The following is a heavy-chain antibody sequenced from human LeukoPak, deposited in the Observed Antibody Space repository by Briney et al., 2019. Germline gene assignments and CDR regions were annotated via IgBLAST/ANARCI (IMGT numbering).Heavy chain of an antibody. CDR1: GFPFDDYA. J-gene: IGHJ5*02. D-gene: IGHD3-10*01. CDR2: ISWNSGDI. Sequence: GRSLRLSCAASGFPFDDYAMHWVRQAPGKGLEWVSGISWNSGDIGYADSVQGRFTISRDNAKNSLYLQMNSLRAEDPAVYYCAKNMVRGARNWFDPWVQGTLVTVSS. CDR3: AKNMVRGARNWFDP. V-gene: IGHV3-9*01.